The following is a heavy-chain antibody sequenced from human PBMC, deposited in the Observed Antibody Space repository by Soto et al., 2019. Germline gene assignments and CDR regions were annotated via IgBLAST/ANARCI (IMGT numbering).Heavy chain of an antibody. CDR1: GGSISSSTYY. CDR2: FFIGGNT. J-gene: IGHJ4*02. CDR3: ARTAMGGSSWPFDY. D-gene: IGHD6-13*01. Sequence: SETLSLTCTVSGGSISSSTYYWGWMRQPPGKGLEWIASFFIGGNTYYNPSLKSRVTISVDKSKNQFSLKLSSVTAADTAVYYCARTAMGGSSWPFDYWGQGTLVTV. V-gene: IGHV4-39*07.